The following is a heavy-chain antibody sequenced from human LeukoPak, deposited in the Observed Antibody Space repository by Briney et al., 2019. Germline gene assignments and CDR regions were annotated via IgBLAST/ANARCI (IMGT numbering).Heavy chain of an antibody. CDR1: GFTFSSNV. CDR3: TTGIDDGGGY. V-gene: IGHV3-23*01. Sequence: GGSLRLSCAASGFTFSSNVMSWVRQAPGKGLEWVSAISGSGGNTFYADSVKGRFTISRDNSKNTLCLQMNSLRAEDTAVYFCTTGIDDGGGYWGQGTMVTVSS. D-gene: IGHD1-1*01. J-gene: IGHJ4*02. CDR2: ISGSGGNT.